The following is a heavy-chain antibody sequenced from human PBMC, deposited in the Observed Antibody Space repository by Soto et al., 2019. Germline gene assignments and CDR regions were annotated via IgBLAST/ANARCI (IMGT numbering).Heavy chain of an antibody. D-gene: IGHD3-3*01. J-gene: IGHJ6*02. Sequence: GESLKISCKGSGYSFTSYWIGWVRQMPGKDLEWMGIIYPGDSGTRYSPSFQGQVTISADKSISTAYLQWSSLKASDTAMYYCARQASTIFGVVNDYYYYYGMDVXGQGTTVTVSS. V-gene: IGHV5-51*01. CDR1: GYSFTSYW. CDR3: ARQASTIFGVVNDYYYYYGMDV. CDR2: IYPGDSGT.